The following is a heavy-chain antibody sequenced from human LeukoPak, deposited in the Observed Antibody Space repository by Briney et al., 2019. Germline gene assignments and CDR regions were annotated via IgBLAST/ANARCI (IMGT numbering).Heavy chain of an antibody. Sequence: GGSLRLSCVASGFTFSTYPMHWVRQAPGKGLEYVSAISSNGGDTYYTNSVKGRFTISRDNAKNTLYLQMGSLRAEDMAVYYCARVRSYDSGVYYYGYWGQGTLVTVSS. CDR2: ISSNGGDT. D-gene: IGHD3-22*01. V-gene: IGHV3-64*01. CDR3: ARVRSYDSGVYYYGY. CDR1: GFTFSTYP. J-gene: IGHJ4*02.